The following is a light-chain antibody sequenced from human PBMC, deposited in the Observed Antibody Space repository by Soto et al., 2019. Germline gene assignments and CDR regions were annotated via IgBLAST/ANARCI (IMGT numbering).Light chain of an antibody. Sequence: IQMTQSPSSLSAYVGDTVTITCRASQSINDRLNWYQQKPGKAPKLLIYTTSTLQSGVPSRFSGSGSGTHFTLTISSLQPEDSATYYFQQSFRTPPDTFGQGSKVEI. V-gene: IGKV1-39*01. J-gene: IGKJ2*01. CDR3: QQSFRTPPDT. CDR2: TTS. CDR1: QSINDR.